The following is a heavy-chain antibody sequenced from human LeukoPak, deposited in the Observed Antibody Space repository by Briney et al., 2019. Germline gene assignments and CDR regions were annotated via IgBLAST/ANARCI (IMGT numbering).Heavy chain of an antibody. CDR3: ARDGYSSSKDRGTYYFDY. CDR2: ISAYNGDT. D-gene: IGHD6-6*01. J-gene: IGHJ4*02. CDR1: GYSFTSYG. V-gene: IGHV1-18*01. Sequence: ASVKVSCKASGYSFTSYGISWVRQAPGQGLEWLGWISAYNGDTNYAQKFQGRVTMTTDTSTSTAYMEMRSLRSGDTALYYCARDGYSSSKDRGTYYFDYWGQGALVTVSS.